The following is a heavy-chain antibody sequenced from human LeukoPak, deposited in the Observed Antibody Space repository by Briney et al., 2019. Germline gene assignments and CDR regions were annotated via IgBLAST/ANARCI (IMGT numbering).Heavy chain of an antibody. CDR3: ARDRGVYGSGNYNWFDP. CDR2: INPNSGGT. Sequence: ASVKVSCKASGYTFTGYYMHWVRQAPGQGLEWMGWINPNSGGTNYAQKFQGRVTMTRDTSISTAYMELSRLRSDDTAVYYCARDRGVYGSGNYNWFDPWGQGTLVTVSS. CDR1: GYTFTGYY. V-gene: IGHV1-2*02. J-gene: IGHJ5*02. D-gene: IGHD3-10*01.